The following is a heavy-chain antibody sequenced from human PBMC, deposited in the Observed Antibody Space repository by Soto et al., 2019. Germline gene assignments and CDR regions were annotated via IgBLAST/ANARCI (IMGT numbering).Heavy chain of an antibody. CDR2: MNTNTGNT. V-gene: IGHV1-8*01. CDR1: GYTFTEFD. CDR3: ARVVRFFGGHAGY. J-gene: IGHJ4*02. Sequence: QVLLVQSGADVKKPGASVKVSCKTSGYTFTEFDINWVRQAPGQGLEWMGWMNTNTGNTGYAQKFQGRVTKNKDHPIRPAYMGLRRLGTEDTAVFYCARVVRFFGGHAGYWGQGTLVTVSS. D-gene: IGHD3-3*01.